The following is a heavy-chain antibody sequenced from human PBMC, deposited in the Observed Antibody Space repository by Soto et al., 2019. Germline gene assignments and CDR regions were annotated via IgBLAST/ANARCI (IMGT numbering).Heavy chain of an antibody. CDR2: ISSSGNTI. Sequence: GGSLRLSCAASGFTFSSYEMNWVRQAPGKGLEWVSYISSSGNTIYYADSVKGRFTLSRDNAKKSLYLQMSSLRAEDTALYYCAREANDAFDPWGQGTLVTVSS. CDR3: AREANDAFDP. CDR1: GFTFSSYE. D-gene: IGHD1-1*01. V-gene: IGHV3-48*03. J-gene: IGHJ5*02.